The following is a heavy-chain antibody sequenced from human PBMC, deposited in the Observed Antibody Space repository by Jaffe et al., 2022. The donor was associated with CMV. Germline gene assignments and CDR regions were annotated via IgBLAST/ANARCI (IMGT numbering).Heavy chain of an antibody. CDR1: GGSISSYY. J-gene: IGHJ5*02. CDR3: ARQVQEYYYGSGPIASWFDP. V-gene: IGHV4-59*08. D-gene: IGHD3-10*01. Sequence: QVQLQESGPGLVKPSETLSLTCTVSGGSISSYYWSWIRQPPGKGLEWIGYIYYSGSTNYNPSLKSRVTISVDTSKNQFSLKLSSVTAADTAVYYCARQVQEYYYGSGPIASWFDPWGQGTLVTVSS. CDR2: IYYSGST.